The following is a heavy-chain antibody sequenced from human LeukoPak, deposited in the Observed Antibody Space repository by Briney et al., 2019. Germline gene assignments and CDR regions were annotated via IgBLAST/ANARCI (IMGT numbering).Heavy chain of an antibody. V-gene: IGHV3-21*01. Sequence: GGSLRLSCAASGFTFSSYSMNWVRQAPGKGLEWVSSISSSSSYIYYADSVKGRFTISRDNAKNSLYLQMNSLRAEDTAVYYCARDLGDANFDYWGQGTLVTVCS. D-gene: IGHD3-10*01. CDR1: GFTFSSYS. CDR2: ISSSSSYI. J-gene: IGHJ4*02. CDR3: ARDLGDANFDY.